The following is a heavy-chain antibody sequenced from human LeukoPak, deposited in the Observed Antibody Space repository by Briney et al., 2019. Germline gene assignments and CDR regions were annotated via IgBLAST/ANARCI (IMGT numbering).Heavy chain of an antibody. D-gene: IGHD5-18*01. Sequence: SETLSLTCTVSGGSISSNFWSWIRQPPGKGLEWIAYTSASGSTNYNPSFKSRVSLSVETARNRFSLSMTSVTAADTAVYYCARGGERGYSYPYYWGQGTLVTVSS. CDR1: GGSISSNF. V-gene: IGHV4-59*01. CDR3: ARGGERGYSYPYY. J-gene: IGHJ4*02. CDR2: TSASGST.